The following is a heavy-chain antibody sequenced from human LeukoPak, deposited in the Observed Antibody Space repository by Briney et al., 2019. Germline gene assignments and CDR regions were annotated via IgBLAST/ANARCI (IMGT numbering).Heavy chain of an antibody. D-gene: IGHD1/OR15-1a*01. J-gene: IGHJ3*02. CDR3: ARDHWNSDAFDI. CDR2: INLKSGGT. Sequence: ASVKVSCKASAYTFTGYYMHWVRQAPGQGLEWMGWINLKSGGTNYAQKFQGRVTMTRDTSISTAYMELSRLRSDDTAVYYCARDHWNSDAFDIWGQGTMVTVSS. CDR1: AYTFTGYY. V-gene: IGHV1-2*02.